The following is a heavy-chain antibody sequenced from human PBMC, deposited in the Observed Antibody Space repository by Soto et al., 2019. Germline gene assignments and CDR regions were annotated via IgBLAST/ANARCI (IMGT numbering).Heavy chain of an antibody. J-gene: IGHJ5*02. Sequence: ASVKVSCKASGYTFTGYYMHWVRQAPGQGLEWMGWINPNSGGTNYAQKFQGWVTMTRDTSISTAYMELSRLRSDDTAVYYCARGHARSFYCSGGSCSSNWFAPWGKGTLFTVSS. CDR1: GYTFTGYY. CDR3: ARGHARSFYCSGGSCSSNWFAP. CDR2: INPNSGGT. D-gene: IGHD2-15*01. V-gene: IGHV1-2*04.